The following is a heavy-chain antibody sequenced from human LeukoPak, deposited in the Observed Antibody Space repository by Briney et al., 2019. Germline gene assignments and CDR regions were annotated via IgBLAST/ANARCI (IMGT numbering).Heavy chain of an antibody. D-gene: IGHD3-22*01. CDR2: ISGSDGST. V-gene: IGHV3-23*01. J-gene: IGHJ4*02. CDR1: GFTFSSYA. Sequence: GGSLRLSCAASGFTFSSYAMSWVRQAPGKGLEWVSGISGSDGSTNYADSVKGRFTISRENSKNTLYLQMNSLRAEDTAVYYCAKDTYYDSSGYYSPGGTFDYWGQGTLVTVSS. CDR3: AKDTYYDSSGYYSPGGTFDY.